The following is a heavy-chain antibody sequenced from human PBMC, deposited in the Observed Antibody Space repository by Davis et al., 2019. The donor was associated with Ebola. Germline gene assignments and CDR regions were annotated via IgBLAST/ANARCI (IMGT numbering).Heavy chain of an antibody. CDR3: ARVGAYTTSPWDY. CDR1: GFTFSSYG. Sequence: GESLKISCAASGFTFSSYGMHWVRQAPGKGLEWVANIKQDGSEKYYVDSVKGRFTISRDNTKNSLYLLMNSLRADDTAVYYCARVGAYTTSPWDYWGQGTLVTVSS. J-gene: IGHJ4*02. CDR2: IKQDGSEK. D-gene: IGHD2-2*01. V-gene: IGHV3-7*03.